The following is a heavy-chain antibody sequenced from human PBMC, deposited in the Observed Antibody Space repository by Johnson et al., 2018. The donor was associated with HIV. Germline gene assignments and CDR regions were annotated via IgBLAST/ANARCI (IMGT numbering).Heavy chain of an antibody. CDR3: ARGGEYSSSLYAFDI. D-gene: IGHD6-13*01. J-gene: IGHJ3*02. CDR1: GFSFSNYW. CDR2: IKSDGSNK. V-gene: IGHV3-74*01. Sequence: EKLVESGGGLVQPGGSLRLSCAVSGFSFSNYWMEWVRQAPGKGLVWVSRIKSDGSNKYYADSVKGRFTISRDNSKNTLYLQMNSLRAEDTAVYYGARGGEYSSSLYAFDIWGQGTMVTVSS.